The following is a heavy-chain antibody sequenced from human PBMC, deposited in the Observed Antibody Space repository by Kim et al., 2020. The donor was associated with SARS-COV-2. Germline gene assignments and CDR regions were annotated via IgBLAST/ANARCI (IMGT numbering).Heavy chain of an antibody. D-gene: IGHD6-19*01. V-gene: IGHV4-59*09. J-gene: IGHJ3*02. CDR3: ARGVAVAGTGAFDI. Sequence: NPSLKSRVTISVDTSKNQFSLKLSSVTAADTAVYYCARGVAVAGTGAFDIWGQGTMVTVSS.